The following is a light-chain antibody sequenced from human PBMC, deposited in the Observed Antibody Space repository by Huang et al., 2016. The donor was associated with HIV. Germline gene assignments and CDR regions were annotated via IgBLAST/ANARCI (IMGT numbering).Light chain of an antibody. J-gene: IGKJ1*01. CDR1: QSVSIY. CDR2: AAS. CDR3: HQGFSPQT. V-gene: IGKV1-39*01. Sequence: DIQLTQSPSSLSASVGDRVTITCRASQSVSIYLNWYQQKPGKAPEVLIYAASSLHRGVPSRFRGSGSGTDFTLTISSLQPEDFATYYCHQGFSPQTFGQGTKVDIK.